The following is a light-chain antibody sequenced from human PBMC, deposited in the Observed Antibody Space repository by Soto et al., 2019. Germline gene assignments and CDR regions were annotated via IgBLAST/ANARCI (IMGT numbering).Light chain of an antibody. CDR3: QHYGSSVFT. V-gene: IGKV3-20*01. Sequence: ETVLTQSPGTLSLSPGETATLSCRASQTVTTNYLAWYQQKPDQAPRLLIYGASSRATGIPDRFSGSGSGTDFTLTISRLEPEDFAVYYCQHYGSSVFTFGQGTKLEIK. CDR2: GAS. CDR1: QTVTTNY. J-gene: IGKJ2*01.